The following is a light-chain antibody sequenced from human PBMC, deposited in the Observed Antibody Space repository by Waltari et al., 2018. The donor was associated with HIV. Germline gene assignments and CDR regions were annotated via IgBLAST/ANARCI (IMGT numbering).Light chain of an antibody. V-gene: IGKV3-20*01. CDR3: QQYGGSTET. CDR2: DSS. Sequence: EIVLTQSPDILSLSPGERATLSCRASQTLPSIFLAWYQQKIGQSPRLLIFDSSSRATGIPDRFSGSGSGTDFNLTISRLEPEDFAVYFCQQYGGSTETFGQGTKVEIK. CDR1: QTLPSIF. J-gene: IGKJ1*01.